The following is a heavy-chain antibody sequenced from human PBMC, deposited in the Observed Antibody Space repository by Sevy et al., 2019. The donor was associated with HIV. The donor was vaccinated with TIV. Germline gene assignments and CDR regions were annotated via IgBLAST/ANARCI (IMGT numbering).Heavy chain of an antibody. J-gene: IGHJ4*02. D-gene: IGHD4-17*01. CDR2: ISNSGSTI. CDR1: GFTFSSYE. CDR3: ARDLPPSATTVPHFDY. V-gene: IGHV3-48*03. Sequence: GGSLRLSCTASGFTFSSYEMNWVRQAPGKGLEWVSYISNSGSTIHYSDSVKGRFTISTDNAKNSLYLQMNSLRGEDTAVYYCARDLPPSATTVPHFDYWGRGTLVTVSS.